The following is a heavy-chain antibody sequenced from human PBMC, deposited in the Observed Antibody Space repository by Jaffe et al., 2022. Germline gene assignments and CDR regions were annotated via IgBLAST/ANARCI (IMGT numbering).Heavy chain of an antibody. CDR1: GYTFTSYY. V-gene: IGHV1-46*01. CDR3: ARDWKPRGVTRYNWFDP. CDR2: INPSGGST. D-gene: IGHD1-1*01. J-gene: IGHJ5*02. Sequence: QVQLVQSGAEVKKPGASVKVSCKASGYTFTSYYMHWVRQAPGQGLEWMGIINPSGGSTSYAQKFQGRVTMTRDTSTSTVYMELSSLRSEDTAVYYCARDWKPRGVTRYNWFDPWGQGTLVTVSS.